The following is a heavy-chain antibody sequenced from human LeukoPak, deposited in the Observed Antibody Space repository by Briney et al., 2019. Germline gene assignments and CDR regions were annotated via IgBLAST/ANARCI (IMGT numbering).Heavy chain of an antibody. CDR2: IYYSGST. V-gene: IGHV4-30-4*01. CDR1: GGSISSGDYY. Sequence: PSETLSLTCTVSGGSISSGDYYWSWIRQPPGKGLEWIGYIYYSGSTNYNPSLKSRVTISVDKSKNQFSLKLSSVTAADTAVYYCARGPCGGDCSDPSFDYWGQGTLVTVSS. D-gene: IGHD2-21*02. J-gene: IGHJ4*02. CDR3: ARGPCGGDCSDPSFDY.